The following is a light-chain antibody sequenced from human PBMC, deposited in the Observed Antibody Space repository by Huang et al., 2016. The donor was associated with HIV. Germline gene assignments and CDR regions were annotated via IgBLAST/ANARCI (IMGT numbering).Light chain of an antibody. V-gene: IGKV3-15*01. CDR2: ATS. CDR3: QQYESWPPLT. CDR1: QSVRDK. J-gene: IGKJ4*01. Sequence: EIVKTQSPDTLSVSPGERATLSCRASQSVRDKLAWYQQKPGQAPRLLLPATSTRAAGVPARFSGSGSGTEFTLTISSLQSEDCGVYYCQQYESWPPLTFGGGTKVEIK.